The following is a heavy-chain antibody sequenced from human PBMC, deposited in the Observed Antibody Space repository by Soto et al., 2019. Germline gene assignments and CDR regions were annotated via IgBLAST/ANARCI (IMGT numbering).Heavy chain of an antibody. Sequence: ASVKVSCKASGYTFTSYDINWVRQATGQGLEWMGWMNPNSGNTGYAQKFQGRVTMTRSTSISTAYMELSSLRSEDTAVYYCTRAPLGIIVAPDFWGQGTLVTVS. CDR1: GYTFTSYD. V-gene: IGHV1-8*01. CDR3: TRAPLGIIVAPDF. CDR2: MNPNSGNT. D-gene: IGHD3-22*01. J-gene: IGHJ4*02.